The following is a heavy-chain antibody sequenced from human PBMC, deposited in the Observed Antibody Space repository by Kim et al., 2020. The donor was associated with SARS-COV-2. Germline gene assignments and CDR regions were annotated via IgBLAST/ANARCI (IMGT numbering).Heavy chain of an antibody. Sequence: GGSLRLSCAASGFTFDDYAMHWVRQAPGKGLEWVSGISWNSGSIGYADSVKGRFTISRDNAKNSLYLQMNSLRAEDTALYYCAKDAELRLGERGGIFDYWGQGTLVTVSS. V-gene: IGHV3-9*01. CDR3: AKDAELRLGERGGIFDY. CDR2: ISWNSGSI. J-gene: IGHJ4*02. D-gene: IGHD3-16*01. CDR1: GFTFDDYA.